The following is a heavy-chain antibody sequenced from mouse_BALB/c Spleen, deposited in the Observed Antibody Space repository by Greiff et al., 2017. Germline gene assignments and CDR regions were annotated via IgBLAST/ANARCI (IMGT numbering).Heavy chain of an antibody. CDR3: ARDQGYRYEAMDY. J-gene: IGHJ4*01. V-gene: IGHV5-4*02. CDR1: GFTFSDYY. Sequence: EVMLVESGGGLVKPGGSLKLSCAASGFTFSDYYMYWVRQTPEKRLEWVATISDGGSYTYYPDSVKGRFTISRDNAKNNLYLQMSSLKSEDTAMYYCARDQGYRYEAMDYWGQGTPVTVSS. D-gene: IGHD2-14*01. CDR2: ISDGGSYT.